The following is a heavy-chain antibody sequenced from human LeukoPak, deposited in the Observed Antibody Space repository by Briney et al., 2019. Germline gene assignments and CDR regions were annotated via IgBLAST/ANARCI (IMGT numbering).Heavy chain of an antibody. J-gene: IGHJ2*01. CDR1: EFSISNHW. Sequence: GGSLRLSCAASEFSISNHWMNWVRRAPGKGLEWVANIRGDGSDTNYAESLKGRVTILRDNTKNSVYLQLTSLTAEDTAVYYCAREIFRYFDIWGRGTLVTVSS. V-gene: IGHV3-7*03. CDR2: IRGDGSDT. D-gene: IGHD2-15*01. CDR3: AREIFRYFDI.